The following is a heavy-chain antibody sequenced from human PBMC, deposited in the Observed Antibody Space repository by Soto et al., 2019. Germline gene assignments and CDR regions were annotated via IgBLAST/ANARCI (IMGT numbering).Heavy chain of an antibody. CDR1: GFTFSSYG. Sequence: GGSLRLCCAASGFTFSSYGMHWVRQAPGKGLEWVAVIWYDGSNKYYADSVKGRFTISRDNSKNTLYLQMNSLRAEDTAVYYCASEYCSGGSCYYYGMDVWGQGTTVTVSS. CDR2: IWYDGSNK. CDR3: ASEYCSGGSCYYYGMDV. J-gene: IGHJ6*02. V-gene: IGHV3-33*01. D-gene: IGHD2-15*01.